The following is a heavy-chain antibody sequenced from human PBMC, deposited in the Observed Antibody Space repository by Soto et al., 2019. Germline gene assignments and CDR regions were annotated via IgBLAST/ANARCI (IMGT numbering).Heavy chain of an antibody. V-gene: IGHV3-30*18. CDR3: AKDEIHGTPLYYYYYMDV. J-gene: IGHJ6*03. CDR2: ISYDGGNK. D-gene: IGHD5-18*01. Sequence: GGSLRLSCAASGFTFSSYGMHWVRQAPGKGLEWVAVISYDGGNKYYADYVKGRFTISRDNSKNTLYLQMNSLRAEDTAVYYCAKDEIHGTPLYYYYYMDVWGKGTTVTVSS. CDR1: GFTFSSYG.